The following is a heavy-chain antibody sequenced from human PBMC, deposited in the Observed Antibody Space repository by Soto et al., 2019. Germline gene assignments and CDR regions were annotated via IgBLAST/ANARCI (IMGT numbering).Heavy chain of an antibody. D-gene: IGHD6-19*01. Sequence: EVQLVESGGGLVKPGGSLRLSCAASGFTFSNAWMNWVRQAPGKGLEWVGRIKSKTDGGTTDYAAPVKGRFTIARDDSQNTLYLQMNNLKTEDTAVYYCTGQYSRGWAYWYFDLWGRGTLVIVCS. CDR1: GFTFSNAW. J-gene: IGHJ2*01. CDR3: TGQYSRGWAYWYFDL. V-gene: IGHV3-15*07. CDR2: IKSKTDGGTT.